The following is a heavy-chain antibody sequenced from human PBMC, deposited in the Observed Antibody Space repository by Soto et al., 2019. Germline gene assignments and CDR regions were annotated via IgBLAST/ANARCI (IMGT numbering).Heavy chain of an antibody. Sequence: EVQLVESGGGLVKPGGSLRLSCAASGFTFSSYSMNWVRQAPGKGLEWVSSISSSSSYIYYADSVKGRFTIYRDNAKNSLYLQMNSLRAEDTAVYYCASTNSRSYYMDVWGKGTTVTVSS. CDR2: ISSSSSYI. D-gene: IGHD6-13*01. CDR1: GFTFSSYS. J-gene: IGHJ6*03. CDR3: ASTNSRSYYMDV. V-gene: IGHV3-21*01.